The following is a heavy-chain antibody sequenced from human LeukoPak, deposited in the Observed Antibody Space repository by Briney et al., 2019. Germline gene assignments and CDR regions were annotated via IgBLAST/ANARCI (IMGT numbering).Heavy chain of an antibody. Sequence: GGSLRLSCAASGFTFSSYGMHWVRQAPGKGLEWVAVIWYDGSNKYYADSVKGRFTISRDNSKNTLYLQMNSLRAEDTAVYYCARWYNDYYDSSGLDCWGQGTLVTVSS. CDR3: ARWYNDYYDSSGLDC. V-gene: IGHV3-33*01. CDR2: IWYDGSNK. J-gene: IGHJ4*02. CDR1: GFTFSSYG. D-gene: IGHD3-22*01.